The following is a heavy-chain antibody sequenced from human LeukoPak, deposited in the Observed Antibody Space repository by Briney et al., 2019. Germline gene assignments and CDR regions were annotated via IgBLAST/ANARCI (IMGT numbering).Heavy chain of an antibody. CDR1: GGSISSSSYY. V-gene: IGHV4-39*01. D-gene: IGHD3-3*01. J-gene: IGHJ5*02. CDR2: IYYSGST. CDR3: ARHKVYDFWSGYFDWFDP. Sequence: SETLSLTCTVSGGSISSSSYYWGWIRQPPGKGLEWIGSIYYSGSTYYNPSLKSRVTISVDTSKNQFPLKLSSVTAADTAVYYCARHKVYDFWSGYFDWFDPWGQGTLVTVSS.